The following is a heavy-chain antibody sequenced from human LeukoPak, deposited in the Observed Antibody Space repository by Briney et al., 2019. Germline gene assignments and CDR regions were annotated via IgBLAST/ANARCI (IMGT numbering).Heavy chain of an antibody. D-gene: IGHD5-18*01. Sequence: SETLSHTCTVSGGSISSYYWSWIRQPAGKGLEWIGRIYTSGSTNYNPSLKSRVTMSVDTSKNQFSLKLSSVTAADTAVYYCARGIVDTAMVKRSYYYYYYMDVWGKGTTVTVSS. V-gene: IGHV4-4*07. J-gene: IGHJ6*03. CDR1: GGSISSYY. CDR2: IYTSGST. CDR3: ARGIVDTAMVKRSYYYYYYMDV.